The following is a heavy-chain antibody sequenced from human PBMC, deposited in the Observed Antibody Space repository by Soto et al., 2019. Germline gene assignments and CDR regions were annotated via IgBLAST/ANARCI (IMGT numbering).Heavy chain of an antibody. D-gene: IGHD4-17*01. CDR2: ISSSSSYI. J-gene: IGHJ6*02. V-gene: IGHV3-21*01. Sequence: EVQLVESGGGLVKPGGSLRLSCAASGFTFSSYSMNWVRQAPGKGLEWVSSISSSSSYIYYADLVKGRFTISRDNAKNSLYLQMNSLRAEDTAVYYCARDTAARYYYYYGMDVWGQGTTVTVSS. CDR1: GFTFSSYS. CDR3: ARDTAARYYYYYGMDV.